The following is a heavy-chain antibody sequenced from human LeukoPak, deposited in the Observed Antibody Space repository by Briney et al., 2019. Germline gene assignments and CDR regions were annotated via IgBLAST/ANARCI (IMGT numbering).Heavy chain of an antibody. Sequence: PSETLSLTCAVYGGSFSGYYWSWIRQPPGKGLEWIGEINHSGSTNYNPSLKSRVTISVDTSKNQFSLKLSSVTAADTAVYYCARRFFNVVVVRLNWFDPWGQGTLVTVSS. J-gene: IGHJ5*02. CDR3: ARRFFNVVVVRLNWFDP. D-gene: IGHD3-22*01. CDR1: GGSFSGYY. V-gene: IGHV4-34*01. CDR2: INHSGST.